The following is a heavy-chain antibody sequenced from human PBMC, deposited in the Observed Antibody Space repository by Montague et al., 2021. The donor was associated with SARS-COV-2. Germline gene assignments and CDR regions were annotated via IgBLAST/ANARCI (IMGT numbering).Heavy chain of an antibody. CDR3: ARDSVLIVATIGTLGFDY. J-gene: IGHJ4*02. CDR2: ISYDGSNK. V-gene: IGHV3-30*04. D-gene: IGHD5-12*01. Sequence: SRRLSCAASGFPFSTFGMHWFRQAPGKGLEWVAVISYDGSNKYYSDSVKGRFTISRDNSKNTLYLQMNSLRAEDTAVYYCARDSVLIVATIGTLGFDYWGQGTLVTVSS. CDR1: GFPFSTFG.